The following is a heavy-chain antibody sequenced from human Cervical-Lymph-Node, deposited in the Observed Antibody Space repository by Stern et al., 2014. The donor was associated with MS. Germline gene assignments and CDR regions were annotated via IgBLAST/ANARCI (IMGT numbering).Heavy chain of an antibody. V-gene: IGHV3-30*18. CDR3: VKHQWELFGAFDN. D-gene: IGHD1-7*01. J-gene: IGHJ4*02. Sequence: VHLVESGGGVVQPGRSLRLSCAGYGFIFSRYAMHWVRQAPGKGLEWVGVTSYDDRKTYYAESVRGRFTISRDTSKTTLFLQLNNVRPEDTAVYYCVKHQWELFGAFDNWGQGTLVTVSS. CDR1: GFIFSRYA. CDR2: TSYDDRKT.